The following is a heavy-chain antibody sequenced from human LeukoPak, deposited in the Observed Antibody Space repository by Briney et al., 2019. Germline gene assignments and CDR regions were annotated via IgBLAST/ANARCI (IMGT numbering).Heavy chain of an antibody. CDR1: GGTFSSYA. V-gene: IGHV1-69*01. CDR3: ARQGFGELFAFDI. D-gene: IGHD3-10*01. CDR2: IIPIFGTA. J-gene: IGHJ3*02. Sequence: AASVKVSCKASGGTFSSYAVSWVRQAPGQGLEWMGGIIPIFGTANYAQKFQGRVTITADESTSTAYMELSSLRSEDTAVYYCARQGFGELFAFDIWGQGTMVTVSS.